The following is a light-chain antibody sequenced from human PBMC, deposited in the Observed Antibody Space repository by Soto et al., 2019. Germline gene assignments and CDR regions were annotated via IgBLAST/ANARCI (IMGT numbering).Light chain of an antibody. Sequence: DIQMSQSTSSLSASVGDRVTITCRSSQSISSYLNWYQQKPGKAPKLLIYAASSLQSGVPSRFSGSGSGTDFTLTISSLQPEDFATYYCQQSYSTPWTFGQGTNVDMK. CDR1: QSISSY. J-gene: IGKJ1*01. V-gene: IGKV1-39*01. CDR2: AAS. CDR3: QQSYSTPWT.